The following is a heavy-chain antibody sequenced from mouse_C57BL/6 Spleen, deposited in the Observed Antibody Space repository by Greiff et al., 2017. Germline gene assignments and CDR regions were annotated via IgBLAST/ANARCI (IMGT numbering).Heavy chain of an antibody. D-gene: IGHD1-1*01. CDR1: GFNIKDYY. CDR3: TTPIYYYGSSYQDFDY. Sequence: EVQLQQSGAELVRPGASVKLSCTASGFNIKDYYMHWVKQRPEQGLEWIGRIDPEDGDTEYAPKFQGKATVTADTSSNTAYLQLSSLTSEDTAVYYCTTPIYYYGSSYQDFDYWGQGTTLTVSS. CDR2: IDPEDGDT. J-gene: IGHJ2*01. V-gene: IGHV14-1*01.